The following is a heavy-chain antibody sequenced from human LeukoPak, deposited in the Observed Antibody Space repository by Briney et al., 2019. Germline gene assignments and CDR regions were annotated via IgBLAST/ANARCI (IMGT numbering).Heavy chain of an antibody. V-gene: IGHV3-21*01. CDR2: ITSSSNYI. CDR3: ARDLYHGSGSYYNGVDY. J-gene: IGHJ4*02. CDR1: GFTFSSYS. Sequence: GGSLRLSCAASGFTFSSYSMNRVRQAPGKGLEWVSSITSSSNYIYYADSVKGRFIISRDNAKNSLYLQMNSLRVEDTAVYYCARDLYHGSGSYYNGVDYWGQGTLVTVSS. D-gene: IGHD3-10*01.